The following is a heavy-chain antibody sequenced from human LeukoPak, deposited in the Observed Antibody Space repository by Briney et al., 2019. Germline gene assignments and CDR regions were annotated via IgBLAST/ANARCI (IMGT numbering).Heavy chain of an antibody. CDR2: INPNSGGT. V-gene: IGHV1-2*04. J-gene: IGHJ6*02. D-gene: IGHD3-3*01. CDR3: ARGHYDFWSGSPPRNYYYYYGMDV. CDR1: GYTFTGYY. Sequence: ASVKVSCKASGYTFTGYYMHWVRQAPGLGLEWMGWINPNSGGTNYAQKFQGWVTMTRDTSISTAYMELGRLRSDDTAVYYCARGHYDFWSGSPPRNYYYYYGMDVWGQGTTVTVSS.